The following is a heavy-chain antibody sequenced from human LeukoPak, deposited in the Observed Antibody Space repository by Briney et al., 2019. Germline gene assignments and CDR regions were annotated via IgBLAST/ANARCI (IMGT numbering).Heavy chain of an antibody. J-gene: IGHJ3*02. Sequence: GGSLRLSCAASGFTFDDYGMSWVRQAPGKGLEWVSSINWNGGSTGYADSVKGRFTISRDNAKNSLYLQMNSLRAEDMALYYCAKDIAVAGLGNAFDIWGQGTMVTVSS. CDR1: GFTFDDYG. CDR3: AKDIAVAGLGNAFDI. CDR2: INWNGGST. D-gene: IGHD6-13*01. V-gene: IGHV3-20*04.